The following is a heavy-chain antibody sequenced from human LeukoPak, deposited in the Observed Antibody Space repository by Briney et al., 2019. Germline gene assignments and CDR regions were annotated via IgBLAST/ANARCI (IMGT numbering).Heavy chain of an antibody. CDR2: INHSGST. D-gene: IGHD6-13*01. CDR3: ARGWSSSCKY. V-gene: IGHV4-34*01. Sequence: PSETLSLTCAVYGGSFSGYYWSWIRQPPGKGLEWIGEINHSGSTNYNPSLKSRVTISVDTSKNQFSLKLSSVTAADTAVYYCARGWSSSCKYWGQGTLVTVSS. CDR1: GGSFSGYY. J-gene: IGHJ4*02.